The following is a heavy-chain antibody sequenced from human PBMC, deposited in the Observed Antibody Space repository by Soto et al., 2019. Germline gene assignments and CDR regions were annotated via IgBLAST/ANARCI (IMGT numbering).Heavy chain of an antibody. CDR2: IHYRGST. CDR1: GGSISSSSYY. CDR3: ARVRESLGLDV. V-gene: IGHV4-31*03. J-gene: IGHJ6*02. Sequence: SETVSLTCSVSGGSISSSSYYWNWIRQHPGKGLEWIGSIHYRGSTDYNPSLKSRITISLDRSNNQFSLKLSSVTAAETAVYYCARVRESLGLDVWGQGTTVTVSS.